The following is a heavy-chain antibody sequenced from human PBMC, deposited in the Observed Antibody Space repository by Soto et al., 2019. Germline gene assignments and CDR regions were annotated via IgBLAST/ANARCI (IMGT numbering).Heavy chain of an antibody. Sequence: SVKVSCKASGGTFSSYAISWVRQAPGQGLEWMGGIIPIFGTAKYAETLQGRVTITADESTSTAYMELSSLRSEDTAVYYCAKRESYYGSGSCYRGRNSPMDVWGQGTTVTVSS. D-gene: IGHD3-10*01. CDR3: AKRESYYGSGSCYRGRNSPMDV. CDR1: GGTFSSYA. J-gene: IGHJ6*02. V-gene: IGHV1-69*13. CDR2: IIPIFGTA.